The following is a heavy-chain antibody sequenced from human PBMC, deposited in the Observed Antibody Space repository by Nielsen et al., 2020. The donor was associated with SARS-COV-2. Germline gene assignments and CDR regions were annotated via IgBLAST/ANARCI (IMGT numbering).Heavy chain of an antibody. CDR1: GFTFSDYY. V-gene: IGHV3-11*01. CDR2: ISSSGSTI. Sequence: GESLKISCAASGFTFSDYYMSWIRQAPGKGLEWVSYISSSGSTIYYADSVKGRFTISRDNAKNSLYLQMNSLRAEDTAVYYCARVIAAADAFDYWGQGTLVTVSS. D-gene: IGHD6-13*01. CDR3: ARVIAAADAFDY. J-gene: IGHJ4*02.